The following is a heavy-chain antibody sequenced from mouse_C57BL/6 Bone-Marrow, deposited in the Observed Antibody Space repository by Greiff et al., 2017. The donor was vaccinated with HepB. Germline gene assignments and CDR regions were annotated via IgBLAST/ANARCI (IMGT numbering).Heavy chain of an antibody. D-gene: IGHD1-2*01. CDR3: ARHGYYGLSYWYFDV. CDR2: ISSGGSYT. Sequence: EVKLVESGGDLVKPGGSLKLSCAASGFTFSSYGMSWVRQTPDKRLEWVATISSGGSYTYYPDSVKGRFTISRDNAKNTLYLQMSSLKSEDTAMYYCARHGYYGLSYWYFDVWGTGTTVTVSS. V-gene: IGHV5-6*01. CDR1: GFTFSSYG. J-gene: IGHJ1*03.